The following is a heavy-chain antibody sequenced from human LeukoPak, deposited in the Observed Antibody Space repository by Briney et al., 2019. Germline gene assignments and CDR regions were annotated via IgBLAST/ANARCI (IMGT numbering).Heavy chain of an antibody. CDR3: ATEDHGLDY. CDR1: GGSFSGYY. D-gene: IGHD1-14*01. CDR2: INHSGST. Sequence: SETLSLTCAVYGGSFSGYYWSWIRQPPGKGLEWIGEINHSGSTNYNPSLKSRVTISVGTSKNQFSLKLSSVTAADTAVYYCATEDHGLDYWGQGTLVTVSS. J-gene: IGHJ4*02. V-gene: IGHV4-34*01.